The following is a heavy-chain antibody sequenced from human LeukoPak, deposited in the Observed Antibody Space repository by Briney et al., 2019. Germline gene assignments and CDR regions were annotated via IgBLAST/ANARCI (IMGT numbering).Heavy chain of an antibody. CDR2: ISSSSYI. Sequence: PGGSLRLSCAASGFTFSSYSMNWVRQAPGKGLEWVSSISSSSYIYYADSVKGRFTISRDNAKNSLYLQMNSLRAEDTAVYYCARDLVRGVFDYWGQGTLVTVSS. V-gene: IGHV3-21*01. CDR1: GFTFSSYS. D-gene: IGHD3-10*01. J-gene: IGHJ4*02. CDR3: ARDLVRGVFDY.